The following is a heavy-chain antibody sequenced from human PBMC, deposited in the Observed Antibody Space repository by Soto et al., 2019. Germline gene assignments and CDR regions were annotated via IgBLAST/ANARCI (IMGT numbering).Heavy chain of an antibody. Sequence: QVQLVQSGAEVKKPGASVKVSCKASGYTFTSYGISWVRQAPGQGLEWMGWISAYNGNTNYAQKLKGRVTMTTDTSTGTADMELRSLRANDTAVYSCARDPGFRSDYWGQGTLVTVYS. V-gene: IGHV1-18*01. CDR3: ARDPGFRSDY. CDR2: ISAYNGNT. J-gene: IGHJ4*02. CDR1: GYTFTSYG. D-gene: IGHD3-9*01.